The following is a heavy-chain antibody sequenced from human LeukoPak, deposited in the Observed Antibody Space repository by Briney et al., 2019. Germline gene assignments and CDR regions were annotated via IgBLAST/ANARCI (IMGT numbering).Heavy chain of an antibody. CDR2: IYPGDSDT. Sequence: GGSLRPSCKGSGYSFTSYWIGWVRQMPRKGLEWMGIIYPGDSDTRYSPSFQGQVTISADKSISTAYLQWSSLKASDTAMYYCARDRYSGSYYNGWFDPWGQGTLVTVSS. D-gene: IGHD1-26*01. J-gene: IGHJ5*02. V-gene: IGHV5-51*01. CDR3: ARDRYSGSYYNGWFDP. CDR1: GYSFTSYW.